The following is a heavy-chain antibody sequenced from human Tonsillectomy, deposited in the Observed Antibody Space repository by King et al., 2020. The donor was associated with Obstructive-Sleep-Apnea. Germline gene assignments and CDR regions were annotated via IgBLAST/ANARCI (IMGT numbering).Heavy chain of an antibody. Sequence: PLQESGPGLVKPSETLSLTCTVSGGSMSSYYWSWIRPPPGKGLEWIGYIYYSGSTNYNPSLKSRVTISVDTSKNQFSLKLSSVNAADTAVYYCARNVWVYDNSGYYPDYWGQGTLVIVSS. D-gene: IGHD3-22*01. CDR1: GGSMSSYY. J-gene: IGHJ4*02. CDR2: IYYSGST. V-gene: IGHV4-59*01. CDR3: ARNVWVYDNSGYYPDY.